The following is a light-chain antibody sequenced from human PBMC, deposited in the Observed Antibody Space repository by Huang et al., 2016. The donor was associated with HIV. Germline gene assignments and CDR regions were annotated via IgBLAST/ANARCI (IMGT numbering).Light chain of an antibody. CDR2: GSA. CDR3: QQYNNWLLS. J-gene: IGKJ4*01. CDR1: KSVSTN. V-gene: IGKV3-15*01. Sequence: IVMTQSPATLSLSPGERATLSCRANKSVSTNLAWYQQRFGQAPRLLIYGSATRASYVPARFSGSGSGTDFTLTISSLQSDDVALYFCQQYNNWLLSFGGGTKVDI.